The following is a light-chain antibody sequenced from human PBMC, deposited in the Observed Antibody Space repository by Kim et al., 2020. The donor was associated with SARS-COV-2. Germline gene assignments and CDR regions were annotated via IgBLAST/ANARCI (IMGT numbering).Light chain of an antibody. CDR3: AAWDDSLSGL. J-gene: IGLJ2*01. V-gene: IGLV1-47*01. CDR2: RNN. CDR1: SSNIGSNY. Sequence: GQRVTISCSGSSSNIGSNYVYWYQQLPGTAPKLLIYRNNQRPSGVPDRFSGSKSGTSASLAISGLRSEDEADYYCAAWDDSLSGLFGGGTKLTVL.